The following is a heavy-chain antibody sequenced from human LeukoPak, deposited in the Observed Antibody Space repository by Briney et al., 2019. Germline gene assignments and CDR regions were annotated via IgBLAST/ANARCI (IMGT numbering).Heavy chain of an antibody. Sequence: SGTLFLTCAVSGGSISSSNWWSWVRQPPGKGLEWIGEIFHSGSTNYNPSLKSRVTISVDKSKNQFSLKLSSVTAADTAVYYCVRDRGNHVTDYWGQGTLVTVSS. CDR1: GGSISSSNW. J-gene: IGHJ4*02. D-gene: IGHD1-14*01. CDR2: IFHSGST. V-gene: IGHV4-4*02. CDR3: VRDRGNHVTDY.